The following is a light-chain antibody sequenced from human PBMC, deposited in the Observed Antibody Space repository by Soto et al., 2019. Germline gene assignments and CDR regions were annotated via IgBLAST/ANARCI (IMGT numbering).Light chain of an antibody. CDR3: QQYHNCPSQCT. CDR1: QSVASN. J-gene: IGKJ2*02. V-gene: IGKV3-15*01. Sequence: EIVMTQSPASLSVSPGDGATLSCWASQSVASNVAWYQQRPGQGPRLLIHGASTRAAGVPARFSGSGSGSYFSHTISTLQSEDFAVYYCQQYHNCPSQCTLGQGTKLQIK. CDR2: GAS.